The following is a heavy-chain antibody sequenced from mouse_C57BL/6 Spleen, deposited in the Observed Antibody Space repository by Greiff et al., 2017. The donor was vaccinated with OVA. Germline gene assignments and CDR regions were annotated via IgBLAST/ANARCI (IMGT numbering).Heavy chain of an antibody. CDR2: INPYNGGT. CDR1: GYTFTDYY. Sequence: EVKLMESGPVLVKPGASVKMSCKASGYTFTDYYMNWVKQSHGKSLEWIGVINPYNGGTSYNQKFKGKATLTVDKSSSTAYMELNSLTSEDSAVYYCAIYGNSRGWFAYWGQGTLVTVSA. CDR3: AIYGNSRGWFAY. V-gene: IGHV1-19*01. J-gene: IGHJ3*01. D-gene: IGHD2-1*01.